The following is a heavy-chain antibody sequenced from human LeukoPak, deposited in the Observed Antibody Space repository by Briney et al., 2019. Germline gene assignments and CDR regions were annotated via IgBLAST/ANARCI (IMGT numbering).Heavy chain of an antibody. Sequence: SGGSLRLSCAASGFTFNFYTINWVRQAPGKGLEWVTSISGSSTYIYYADSVKGRFTISRDNAKNSVSLQMNSLTVEDTAVYYCARDPAGMTVSGVAEYNYGMDVWGQGTTVTVSS. CDR3: ARDPAGMTVSGVAEYNYGMDV. CDR1: GFTFNFYT. CDR2: ISGSSTYI. D-gene: IGHD3-3*01. J-gene: IGHJ6*02. V-gene: IGHV3-21*01.